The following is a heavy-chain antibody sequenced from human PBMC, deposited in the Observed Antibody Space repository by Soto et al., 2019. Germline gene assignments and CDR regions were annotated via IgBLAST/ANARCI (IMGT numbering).Heavy chain of an antibody. V-gene: IGHV1-3*01. CDR2: INGGNGNT. CDR3: ARDGAVAGARNFDY. Sequence: ASVKVSCKASGYTFTSYAMHWVRQAPGQRLEWMGWINGGNGNTKYSQKFQGRVTITRDTSASTAYMELSSLRSEDTAVYYCARDGAVAGARNFDYWGQGTLVTVCS. D-gene: IGHD6-19*01. CDR1: GYTFTSYA. J-gene: IGHJ4*02.